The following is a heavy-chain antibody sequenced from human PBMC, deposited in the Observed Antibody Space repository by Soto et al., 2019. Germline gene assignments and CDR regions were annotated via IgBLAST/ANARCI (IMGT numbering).Heavy chain of an antibody. Sequence: SSETLSLTCTVSGGSISSGDYYWSWIRQSPGKGLEWIGYIYYSGSTYYNPSLKSRVTISVDTSKNQFSLKLSSVTAADTAVYYCAREGLGRPGYFDYWGQGTLVTVSS. CDR1: GGSISSGDYY. D-gene: IGHD7-27*01. J-gene: IGHJ4*02. CDR3: AREGLGRPGYFDY. CDR2: IYYSGST. V-gene: IGHV4-30-4*01.